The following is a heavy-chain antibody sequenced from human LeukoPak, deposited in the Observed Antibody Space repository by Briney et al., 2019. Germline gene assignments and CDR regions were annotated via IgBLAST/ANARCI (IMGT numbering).Heavy chain of an antibody. CDR1: GGSFSGYY. Sequence: SETLSLTCAVYGGSFSGYYWTYIRQPPGKGLEWIGEINHSGSTNYNPSLKSRVTISVDTSNKQFSLKLSSVTAADTAVYYCARGVRIAVAHPHLDYWGLGSLVTVSS. V-gene: IGHV4-34*01. CDR2: INHSGST. D-gene: IGHD6-19*01. CDR3: ARGVRIAVAHPHLDY. J-gene: IGHJ4*02.